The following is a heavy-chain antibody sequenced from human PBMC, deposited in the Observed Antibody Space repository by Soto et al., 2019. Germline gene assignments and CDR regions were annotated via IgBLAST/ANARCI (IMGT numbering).Heavy chain of an antibody. J-gene: IGHJ3*02. V-gene: IGHV3-15*01. CDR1: GFTFSNAW. CDR3: TTERVLGTSDAFDI. CDR2: IKSKTDGGTT. Sequence: GGSLRLSCAAPGFTFSNAWMSWVRQAPGKGLEWVGRIKSKTDGGTTDYAAPVKGRFTISRDDSKNTLYLQMNSPKTEDTAVYYCTTERVLGTSDAFDIWGQGTMVTVSS. D-gene: IGHD3-16*01.